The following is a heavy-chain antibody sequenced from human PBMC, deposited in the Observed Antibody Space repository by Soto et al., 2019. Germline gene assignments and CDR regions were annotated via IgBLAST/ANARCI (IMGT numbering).Heavy chain of an antibody. CDR2: ISGSGGST. CDR3: SKDQYEIWAYYYYGMDV. J-gene: IGHJ6*02. V-gene: IGHV3-23*01. D-gene: IGHD3-16*01. Sequence: EVQLLESGGGLVQPGGSLRLSCAASGFTFSSYAMSWVRQAPGKGLEWVSAISGSGGSTYYADSVKGRFTISRDNSKKTLYLQMNSLRAEDTAVYYCSKDQYEIWAYYYYGMDVWGQGTTVTVSS. CDR1: GFTFSSYA.